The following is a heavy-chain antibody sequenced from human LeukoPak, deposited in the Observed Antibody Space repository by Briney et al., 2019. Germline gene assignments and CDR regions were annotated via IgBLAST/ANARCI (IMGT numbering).Heavy chain of an antibody. CDR1: GYTFTSYA. CDR2: INTNTGNP. J-gene: IGHJ5*02. Sequence: ASVKVSCKASGYTFTSYAMNWVRQAPGQGLEWMGWINTNTGNPTYAQGFTGRFVFSLDTSVSTAYLQISSLKAEDTAVYYCAREEDDSSSLWFDPWGQGTLVAVSS. CDR3: AREEDDSSSLWFDP. V-gene: IGHV7-4-1*02. D-gene: IGHD6-6*01.